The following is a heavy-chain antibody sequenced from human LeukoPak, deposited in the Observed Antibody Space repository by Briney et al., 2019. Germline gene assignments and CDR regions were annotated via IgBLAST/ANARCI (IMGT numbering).Heavy chain of an antibody. J-gene: IGHJ1*01. V-gene: IGHV4-4*07. CDR1: GDSISTYY. D-gene: IGHD3-16*02. CDR3: TRDSRYTSLDYFHL. CDR2: IHSSGST. Sequence: PSETLSLTCTVSGDSISTYYYSWIRQHAGKGLEWIGRIHSSGSTSYNPSLKSRVTISVDTSKNQFSLNLSSVTAADTAVYYCTRDSRYTSLDYFHLWGQGTLVTVSS.